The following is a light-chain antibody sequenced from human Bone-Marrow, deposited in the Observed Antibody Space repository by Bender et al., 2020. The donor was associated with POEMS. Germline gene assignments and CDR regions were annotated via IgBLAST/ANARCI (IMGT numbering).Light chain of an antibody. J-gene: IGLJ3*02. CDR2: EDS. CDR3: CSYAGSKTWV. Sequence: QSALTQPASVSGSPGQSIAISCTGTSSDVGGYNLVSWYQQHPGKVPKLLIYEDSKRPSEVSDRFSGSKSGNTASLTISGLQAEDEADYYCCSYAGSKTWVFGGGTKVTVL. V-gene: IGLV2-23*01. CDR1: SSDVGGYNL.